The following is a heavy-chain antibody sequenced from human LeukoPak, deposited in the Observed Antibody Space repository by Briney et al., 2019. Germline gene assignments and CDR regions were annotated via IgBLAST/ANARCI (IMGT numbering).Heavy chain of an antibody. Sequence: SETLSLTCTVSGYSISSGYYWGWIRQPPGKGLEWIGSIYHNGNTFYNPSLKSRITISVDTSKNQFSLKLSSVTAADTAVYYCARDLRLSPYSGGWPLDYWGQGTLVTVSS. D-gene: IGHD6-19*01. CDR1: GYSISSGYY. V-gene: IGHV4-38-2*02. CDR2: IYHNGNT. J-gene: IGHJ4*02. CDR3: ARDLRLSPYSGGWPLDY.